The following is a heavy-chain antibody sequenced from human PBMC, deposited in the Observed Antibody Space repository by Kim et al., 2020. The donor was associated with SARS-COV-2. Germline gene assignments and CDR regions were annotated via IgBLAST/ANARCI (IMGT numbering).Heavy chain of an antibody. CDR2: IYYSGST. Sequence: SETLSLTCTVSGGSISSSSYYWGWIRQPPGKGLEWIGSIYYSGSTYYNPSLKSRVTISVDTSKNQFSLKLSSVTAADTAVYYCAREGEGYSYGPWGQGTL. J-gene: IGHJ5*02. V-gene: IGHV4-39*02. D-gene: IGHD5-18*01. CDR3: AREGEGYSYGP. CDR1: GGSISSSSYY.